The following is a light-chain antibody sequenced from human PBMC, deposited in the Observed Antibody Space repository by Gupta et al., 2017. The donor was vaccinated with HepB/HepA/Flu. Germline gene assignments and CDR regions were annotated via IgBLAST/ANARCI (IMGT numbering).Light chain of an antibody. CDR3: SSWDDSRNGMI. CDR1: SSNIGSNN. CDR2: INN. J-gene: IGLJ2*01. V-gene: IGLV1-44*01. Sequence: QSVLPQPPSASDIPGQRVTISCSGTSSNIGSNNVNWYQHLPGTAPKLLIYINNQRPSGVPARFSGSKSGTSASLATSGLQAEDEADYYCSSWDDSRNGMIFGGGTKLTVL.